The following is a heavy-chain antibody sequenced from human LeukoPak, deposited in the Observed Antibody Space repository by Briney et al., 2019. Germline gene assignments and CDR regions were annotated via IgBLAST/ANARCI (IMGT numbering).Heavy chain of an antibody. V-gene: IGHV4-4*02. CDR3: ASKEYYYYGMDV. Sequence: SGTLSLTCAVSGGSSSSSNWWNWVRQPPGKGLEWIGEIDHSGRTNYNPSLKSRVTISVDKSKNQITLKLSSVTAADTAVYYCASKEYYYYGMDVWGQGTTVTVSS. J-gene: IGHJ6*01. CDR2: IDHSGRT. CDR1: GGSSSSSNW.